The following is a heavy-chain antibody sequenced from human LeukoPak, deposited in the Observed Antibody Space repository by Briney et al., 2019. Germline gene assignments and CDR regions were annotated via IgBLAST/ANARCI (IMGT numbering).Heavy chain of an antibody. J-gene: IGHJ4*02. D-gene: IGHD6-19*01. CDR1: GFTFSNYS. CDR2: ISSSSGYI. V-gene: IGHV3-21*01. CDR3: ARERYSSGWYRWSGYYFDY. Sequence: GGSLRLSCAASGFTFSNYSMNWVRQAPGEGLEWVSSISSSSGYIYYADSVKDRFTISRDNAKNSLYLQMNSLRAEDTAVYYCARERYSSGWYRWSGYYFDYWGQGTLVTVSS.